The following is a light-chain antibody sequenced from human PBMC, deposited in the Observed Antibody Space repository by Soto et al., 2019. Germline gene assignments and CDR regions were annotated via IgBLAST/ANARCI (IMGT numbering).Light chain of an antibody. CDR1: QSVGSSY. CDR2: VAS. J-gene: IGKJ2*01. CDR3: QQYGSSPYT. V-gene: IGKV3-20*01. Sequence: EIVLTQSPGTLSLSPGERATLSCRASQSVGSSYLAWYQQKPGQAPRLLIYVASSRAPGIPDRFGGSGSGTDFTLTISRLEPEDFAVYYCQQYGSSPYTFGQGTNLEI.